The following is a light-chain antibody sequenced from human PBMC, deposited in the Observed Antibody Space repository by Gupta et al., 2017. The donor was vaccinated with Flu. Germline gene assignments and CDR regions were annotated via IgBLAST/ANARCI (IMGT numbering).Light chain of an antibody. V-gene: IGLV1-40*01. Sequence: QSVLPQPPSVSGAPGQRVTISCTGSSSNIGAVYDVHWYQQLPGTAPKLLIYSNNNRPSGVPDRFSGSKSGTSASLVITGLQAEDEADYYCQSYDRGLSSLVFGGGTKLTVL. J-gene: IGLJ2*01. CDR1: SSNIGAVYD. CDR2: SNN. CDR3: QSYDRGLSSLV.